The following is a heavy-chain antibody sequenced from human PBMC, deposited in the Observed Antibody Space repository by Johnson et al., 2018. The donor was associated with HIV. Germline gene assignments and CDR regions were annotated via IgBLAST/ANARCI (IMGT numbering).Heavy chain of an antibody. CDR3: ARHYDILTYPDAFDV. V-gene: IGHV3-33*05. Sequence: QVQLVESGGGVVQPGGSLRLSCVASGFTFSGSAMHWVRQAPGKGLEWVAVISYDGGNKYYADSVKGRFSISRDNAKNSLYLQMNSLRAEDTALYYCARHYDILTYPDAFDVWGQGTMVTVSS. D-gene: IGHD3-9*01. J-gene: IGHJ3*01. CDR2: ISYDGGNK. CDR1: GFTFSGSA.